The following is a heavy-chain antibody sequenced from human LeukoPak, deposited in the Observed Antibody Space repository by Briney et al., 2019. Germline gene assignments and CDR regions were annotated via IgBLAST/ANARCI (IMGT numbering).Heavy chain of an antibody. CDR2: ISGSGGST. CDR1: GFTFSSYA. Sequence: GGSLRLSCAASGFTFSSYAMSWVRQAPGKGLEWVSAISGSGGSTYYADSVKGRLTISRDNSKNTMYMQMNSLRAEDTAVYYCAKDTESSGYYYSGGGNFDYWGQGTLVTVSS. V-gene: IGHV3-23*01. J-gene: IGHJ4*02. D-gene: IGHD3-22*01. CDR3: AKDTESSGYYYSGGGNFDY.